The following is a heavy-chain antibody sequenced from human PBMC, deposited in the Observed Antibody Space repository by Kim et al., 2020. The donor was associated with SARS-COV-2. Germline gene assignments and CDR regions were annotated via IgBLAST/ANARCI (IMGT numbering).Heavy chain of an antibody. J-gene: IGHJ5*02. Sequence: DSVKGRFTITREDAKNSLYLQMNSLRAEDTALYYCAKAAESSTSLNWFDPWGQGTLVTVSS. D-gene: IGHD2-2*01. V-gene: IGHV3-9*01. CDR3: AKAAESSTSLNWFDP.